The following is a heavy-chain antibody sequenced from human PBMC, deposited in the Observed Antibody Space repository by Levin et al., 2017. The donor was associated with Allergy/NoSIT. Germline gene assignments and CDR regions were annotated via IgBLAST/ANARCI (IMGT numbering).Heavy chain of an antibody. J-gene: IGHJ4*02. CDR1: GFTFSSYA. D-gene: IGHD3-9*01. Sequence: QTGGSLRLSCAASGFTFSSYAMHWVRQAPGKGLEWVAVISYDGSNKYYADSVKGRFTISRDNSKNTLYLQMNSLRAEDTAVYYCARGATERYFDWSDYWGQGTLVTVSS. V-gene: IGHV3-30-3*01. CDR2: ISYDGSNK. CDR3: ARGATERYFDWSDY.